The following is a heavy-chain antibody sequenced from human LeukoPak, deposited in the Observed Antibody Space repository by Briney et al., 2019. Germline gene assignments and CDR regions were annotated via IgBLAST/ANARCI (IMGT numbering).Heavy chain of an antibody. D-gene: IGHD3-10*01. CDR3: AKGPSPLWD. CDR2: ISSSSSYI. V-gene: IGHV3-21*01. CDR1: GFTFSSYS. Sequence: GGSLRLSCAASGFTFSSYSMNWVRQAPGKGLEWVSSISSSSSYIYYADSVKGRFTISRDNSKNTLYLQMNSLRAEDTAVYYCAKGPSPLWDWGQGTLVTVSS. J-gene: IGHJ4*02.